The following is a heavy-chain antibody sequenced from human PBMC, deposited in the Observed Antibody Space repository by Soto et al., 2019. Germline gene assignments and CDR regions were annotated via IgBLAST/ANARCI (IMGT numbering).Heavy chain of an antibody. CDR2: MNPNSGNT. D-gene: IGHD3-10*01. V-gene: IGHV1-8*01. CDR3: ARERRGSDYYYYGMDV. CDR1: GYTFTSYD. Sequence: QVQLVQSGAEVKKPGASVKVSCKASGYTFTSYDINWVRQATGQGLEWMGWMNPNSGNTGYAQKFQGRVTMTRNNSISTAYMELSSLRSEDTAVYYCARERRGSDYYYYGMDVWGQGTTVTVSS. J-gene: IGHJ6*02.